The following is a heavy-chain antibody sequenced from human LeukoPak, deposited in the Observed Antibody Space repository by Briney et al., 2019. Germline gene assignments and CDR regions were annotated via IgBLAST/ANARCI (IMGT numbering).Heavy chain of an antibody. CDR3: ARGFRYFDWLLFDY. Sequence: KPGGSLRLSCAASGFTFSSYSMNWVRQAPGKGLEWGSFISSSSSYIYYADSVKGRFTISRDNAKNSLYLQMNSLRAEDTAVYYCARGFRYFDWLLFDYWGQGTLVTVSS. CDR2: ISSSSSYI. V-gene: IGHV3-21*01. CDR1: GFTFSSYS. J-gene: IGHJ4*02. D-gene: IGHD3-9*01.